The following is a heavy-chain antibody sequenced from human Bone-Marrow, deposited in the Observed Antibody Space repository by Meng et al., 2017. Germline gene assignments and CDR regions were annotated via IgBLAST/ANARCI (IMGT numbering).Heavy chain of an antibody. CDR1: GGSFSGYY. Sequence: QVQLQQWCAGLLKPSETLSLTCAVYGGSFSGYYWSWIRQPPGKGLEWIGEINHSGSTNYNPSLKSRVTISVDTSKNQFSLKLSSVTAADTAVYYCARTRGYSYGYYGYWGQGTLVTVSS. D-gene: IGHD5-18*01. J-gene: IGHJ4*02. CDR2: INHSGST. V-gene: IGHV4-34*01. CDR3: ARTRGYSYGYYGY.